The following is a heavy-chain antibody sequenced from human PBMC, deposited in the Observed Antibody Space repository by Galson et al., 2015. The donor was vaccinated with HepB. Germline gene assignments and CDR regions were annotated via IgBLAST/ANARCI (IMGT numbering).Heavy chain of an antibody. CDR2: ISAYNGNT. CDR1: GYTFTSYG. CDR3: ARVWVDVGPGWFDP. Sequence: SVKVSCKASGYTFTSYGISWVRQAPGQGLEWMGWISAYNGNTNYAQKLQGRVTMTTDTSTSTAYMELRGLRSDDTAVYYCARVWVDVGPGWFDPWGQGTLVTVSS. J-gene: IGHJ5*02. V-gene: IGHV1-18*04. D-gene: IGHD3-16*01.